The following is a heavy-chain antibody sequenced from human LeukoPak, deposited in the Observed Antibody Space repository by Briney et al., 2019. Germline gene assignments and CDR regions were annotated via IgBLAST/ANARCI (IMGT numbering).Heavy chain of an antibody. CDR2: INSDGTSP. CDR3: ARDLRAYSSGWTGGWFDP. V-gene: IGHV3-74*01. J-gene: IGHJ5*02. D-gene: IGHD6-19*01. CDR1: GFTFSSYW. Sequence: GGSLRLSCAASGFTFSSYWMHWVRQAPGKGLVWVSGINSDGTSPIYADSVKGRFTISRDNSKNTLYLQMNSLRAEDTAVYYCARDLRAYSSGWTGGWFDPWGQGTLVTVSS.